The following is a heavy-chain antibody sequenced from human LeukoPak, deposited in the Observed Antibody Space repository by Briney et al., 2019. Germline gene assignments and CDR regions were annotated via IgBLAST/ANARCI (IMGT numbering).Heavy chain of an antibody. CDR1: GFTFSNAW. CDR3: TTVGAETYYYDSSGYYSVY. D-gene: IGHD3-22*01. J-gene: IGHJ4*02. V-gene: IGHV3-15*01. CDR2: IKSKTDGGTT. Sequence: GGSLRLSCAASGFTFSNAWMSWVRQAPGKGLEWVGRIKSKTDGGTTDYAAPVKGRFTISRDDSKNTLYLQMNSLKTEDTAVYYCTTVGAETYYYDSSGYYSVYWGQGTLVTVSS.